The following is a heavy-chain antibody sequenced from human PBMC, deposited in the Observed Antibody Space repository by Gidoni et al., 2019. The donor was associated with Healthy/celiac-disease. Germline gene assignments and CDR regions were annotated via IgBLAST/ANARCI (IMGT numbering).Heavy chain of an antibody. Sequence: QVQLVESGGGVVQPGRSLRLSCPASRFPFSSFAMHWVRQAPGKGLEWVAVISYDGSNKYYADSVKGRFTISRDNSKNTLYLQRNSLRAEDTAVYYCARDSGHDYGDLGFILDYWGQGTLVTVSS. CDR1: RFPFSSFA. J-gene: IGHJ4*02. CDR2: ISYDGSNK. D-gene: IGHD4-17*01. V-gene: IGHV3-30-3*01. CDR3: ARDSGHDYGDLGFILDY.